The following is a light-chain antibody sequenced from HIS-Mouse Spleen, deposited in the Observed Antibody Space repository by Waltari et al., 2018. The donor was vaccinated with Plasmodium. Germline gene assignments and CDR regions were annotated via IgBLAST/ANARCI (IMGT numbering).Light chain of an antibody. J-gene: IGKJ2*01. CDR2: DAS. V-gene: IGKV1-33*01. CDR3: QQYDNLPPYT. CDR1: QDISNY. Sequence: DIQMTQSPPSLSASVGDRVTITCQASQDISNYLNWYQQKPGKAPKLLTYDASNLETGVPSRFSGSGSGTDFTFTISSLQPEDIATYYCQQYDNLPPYTFGQGTKLEIK.